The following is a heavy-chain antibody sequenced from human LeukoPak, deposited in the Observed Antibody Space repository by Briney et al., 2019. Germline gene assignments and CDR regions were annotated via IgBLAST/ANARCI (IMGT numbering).Heavy chain of an antibody. J-gene: IGHJ4*02. CDR2: IYYSGST. Sequence: SETLSLTCTVSGGSISSISYYWGWIRQPPGKGLEWIGTIYYSGSTYYNPSLKSRLTISLDTSQNQFSLKLSSVTAADTAVYYCARLHSTHSSNSWGQGTLVTVSS. CDR1: GGSISSISYY. D-gene: IGHD6-13*01. V-gene: IGHV4-39*07. CDR3: ARLHSTHSSNS.